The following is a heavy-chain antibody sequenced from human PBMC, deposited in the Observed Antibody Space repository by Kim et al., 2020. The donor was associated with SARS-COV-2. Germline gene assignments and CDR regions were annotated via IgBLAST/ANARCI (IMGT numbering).Heavy chain of an antibody. CDR2: ISWDGGST. Sequence: GGSLRLSCAASGFTFDDYAMHWVRQAPGKGLEWVSLISWDGGSTYYADSVKGRFTISRDNSKNSLYLQMNSLRAEDTALYYCAKDLETGTTSYYYYYGMDVWGQGTTVTVSS. CDR1: GFTFDDYA. J-gene: IGHJ6*02. CDR3: AKDLETGTTSYYYYYGMDV. D-gene: IGHD1-1*01. V-gene: IGHV3-43D*03.